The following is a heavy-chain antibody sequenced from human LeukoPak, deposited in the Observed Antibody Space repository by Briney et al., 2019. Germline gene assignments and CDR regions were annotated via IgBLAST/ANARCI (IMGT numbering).Heavy chain of an antibody. V-gene: IGHV3-30*02. D-gene: IGHD1-7*01. CDR3: AKKGGITGTTMHFDY. J-gene: IGHJ4*02. CDR2: IRDDGSNK. CDR1: GFTFSSYG. Sequence: PGGSLRLSCAASGFTFSSYGMHWVRQAPGKGLEWVAFIRDDGSNKFYADSVKGRFTISRDNSKNTLYLQMNSLRAEDTAVYYCAKKGGITGTTMHFDYWGQGTLVTVSS.